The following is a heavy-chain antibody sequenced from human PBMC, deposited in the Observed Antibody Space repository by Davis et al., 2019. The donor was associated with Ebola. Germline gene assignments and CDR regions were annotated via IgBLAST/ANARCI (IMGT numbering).Heavy chain of an antibody. J-gene: IGHJ3*02. Sequence: MPSETLSLTCAVSGGSISSGGFSWSWIRQPPGQGLEWIGFIYDNGNAYYNPSLKSRVTLSLATSNNHFSLKLRSMTAADTAVYYCARGGPFGYCKGGDCFLDAFDIWGQGTMVAVSS. CDR3: ARGGPFGYCKGGDCFLDAFDI. D-gene: IGHD2-21*02. CDR2: IYDNGNA. CDR1: GGSISSGGFS. V-gene: IGHV4-30-4*07.